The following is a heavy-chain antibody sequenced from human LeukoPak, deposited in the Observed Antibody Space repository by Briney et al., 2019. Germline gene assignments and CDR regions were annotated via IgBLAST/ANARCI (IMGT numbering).Heavy chain of an antibody. J-gene: IGHJ4*02. D-gene: IGHD5-18*01. V-gene: IGHV3-23*01. CDR3: ARLGYRFGDDY. CDR2: ISGSDENT. CDR1: GFTFSSYA. Sequence: GGSLRLSCAISGFTFSSYAVNWVRQAPGKGLEWVSAISGSDENTFYAESVKGRFTISRDNSKNTLYLQMNSLTAEDTAVYYCARLGYRFGDDYWGQGTLVTVSS.